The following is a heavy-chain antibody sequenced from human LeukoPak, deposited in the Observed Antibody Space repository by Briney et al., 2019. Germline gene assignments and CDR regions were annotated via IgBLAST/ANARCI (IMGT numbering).Heavy chain of an antibody. V-gene: IGHV3-7*05. CDR1: GFTLSAYW. CDR2: IKPDGSDR. J-gene: IGHJ4*02. CDR3: ARDLRGYGGQDY. D-gene: IGHD5-12*01. Sequence: GGSLRLSCTVSGFTLSAYWMTWVRQAPGKGLEWVANIKPDGSDRNFVESVKGRFAISRDNDKDSLYLQMHSLRAEDTAVYFCARDLRGYGGQDYWGQGTLVTVSP.